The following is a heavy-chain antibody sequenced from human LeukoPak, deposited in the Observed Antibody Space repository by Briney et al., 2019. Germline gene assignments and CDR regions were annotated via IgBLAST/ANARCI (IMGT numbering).Heavy chain of an antibody. CDR1: GGSISSYY. J-gene: IGHJ4*02. CDR2: IYNSGST. Sequence: PSETLSLTCTVSGGSISSYYWSWIRQPPGKGLEWIGYIYNSGSTNYNPSLKSRVTISVDTSKNQFSLKLTSVTAADTAVYYCAREKEDYFDYWGQGTLVTVSS. CDR3: AREKEDYFDY. V-gene: IGHV4-59*01.